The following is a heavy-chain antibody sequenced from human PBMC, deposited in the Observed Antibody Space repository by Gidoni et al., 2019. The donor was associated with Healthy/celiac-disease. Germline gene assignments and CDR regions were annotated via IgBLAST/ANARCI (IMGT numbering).Heavy chain of an antibody. CDR2: ISSSSSTI. CDR3: ARDPGHYAFHFDC. CDR1: GFTFSSYS. V-gene: IGHV3-48*01. D-gene: IGHD4-17*01. Sequence: EVQLVESGGGLVQPGGSLRLSCAASGFTFSSYSMNWVRQAPGKGLEWVSYISSSSSTIYYADSVKGRFTISRDNAKNSLYLQMNSLRAEDTAVYYCARDPGHYAFHFDCWGQGTLVTVSS. J-gene: IGHJ4*02.